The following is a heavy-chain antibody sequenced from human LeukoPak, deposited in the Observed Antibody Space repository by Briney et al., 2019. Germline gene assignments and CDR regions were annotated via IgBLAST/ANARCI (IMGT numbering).Heavy chain of an antibody. J-gene: IGHJ6*03. V-gene: IGHV1-69*06. CDR3: ARALEGYYDFWSGYPLNYYYYYMDV. CDR2: IIPIFGTA. CDR1: GGTFSSYA. Sequence: ASVKVSCQASGGTFSSYAISWVRQAPGQGLEWMGGIIPIFGTANYAQKFQGRVTITADKSTSTAYMELSSLRSEDTAVYYCARALEGYYDFWSGYPLNYYYYYMDVWGKGTTVTVSS. D-gene: IGHD3-3*01.